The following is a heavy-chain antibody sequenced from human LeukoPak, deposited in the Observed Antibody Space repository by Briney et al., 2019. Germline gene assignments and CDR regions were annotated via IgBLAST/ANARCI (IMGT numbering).Heavy chain of an antibody. J-gene: IGHJ5*02. CDR2: IIPIFGTA. D-gene: IGHD5-18*01. CDR3: APAVGYSYGTEGFDP. Sequence: ASVKVSCKASGGTFSSYAISWVRQAPGQGLEWMGGIIPIFGTANYAQKFQGRVTITTDESTSTAYMELSSLRSEDTAVYYCAPAVGYSYGTEGFDPWGQGTLVTVSS. V-gene: IGHV1-69*05. CDR1: GGTFSSYA.